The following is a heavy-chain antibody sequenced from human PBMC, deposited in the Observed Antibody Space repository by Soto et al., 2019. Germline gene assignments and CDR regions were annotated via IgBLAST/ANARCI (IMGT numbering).Heavy chain of an antibody. CDR1: VGSISIGDYS. J-gene: IGHJ4*02. Sequence: SETLCFTCTISVGSISIGDYSWSWIRQPPGKGLEWIGYIYYSGSTYYNPSLKSRVTISVDTSKNQFSLKLSSVTAADTAVYYCARTYYYDSSGYYLVDHFDYWGQGTMVTVSS. D-gene: IGHD3-22*01. V-gene: IGHV4-30-4*01. CDR3: ARTYYYDSSGYYLVDHFDY. CDR2: IYYSGST.